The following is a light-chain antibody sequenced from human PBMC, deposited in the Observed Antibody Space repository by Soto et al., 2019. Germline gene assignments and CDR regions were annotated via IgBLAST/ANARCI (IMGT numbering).Light chain of an antibody. V-gene: IGKV1-33*01. J-gene: IGKJ5*01. CDR1: EGIDSW. Sequence: DIQMTQSPSSVSASLGDRVTITCRASEGIDSWLAWYQQKPGEAPKLLIYDVSNLETGVPSRFSGSGSETHFTLTINSLQPEDIATYYCQQYDNYDITFGQGTRLEIK. CDR3: QQYDNYDIT. CDR2: DVS.